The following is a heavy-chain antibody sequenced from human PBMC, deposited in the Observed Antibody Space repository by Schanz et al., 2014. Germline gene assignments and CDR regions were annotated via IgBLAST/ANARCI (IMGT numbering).Heavy chain of an antibody. V-gene: IGHV3-15*01. Sequence: VQLVESGGGVVQPGRSLRLSCAASGFTFSSYALHWVRQAPGKGLEWLGRIKSKTDGETTDYAAPVKGRFSISRDDSQSTLYLQMNSLKIEDTAVYYCATASSPVREAGAGSSFHLWGQGTLVTDSP. D-gene: IGHD6-13*01. J-gene: IGHJ5*02. CDR1: GFTFSSYA. CDR2: IKSKTDGETT. CDR3: ATASSPVREAGAGSSFHL.